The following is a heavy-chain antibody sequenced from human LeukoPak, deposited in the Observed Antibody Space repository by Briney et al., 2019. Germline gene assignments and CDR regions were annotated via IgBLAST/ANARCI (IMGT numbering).Heavy chain of an antibody. CDR3: ARDQNKWMQLWPASDAFDI. CDR1: GYTFTSYG. Sequence: ASVKVSCKASGYTFTSYGISWVRQAPGQGLEWMGWISAYNGNTNYAQKLQGRVTMTTDTSTSTAYMELRSLRSDDTAVYYCARDQNKWMQLWPASDAFDIWGQGTMVTVSS. CDR2: ISAYNGNT. D-gene: IGHD5-18*01. V-gene: IGHV1-18*01. J-gene: IGHJ3*02.